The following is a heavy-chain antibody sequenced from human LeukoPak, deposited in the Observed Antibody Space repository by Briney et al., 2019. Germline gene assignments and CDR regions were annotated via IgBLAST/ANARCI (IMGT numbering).Heavy chain of an antibody. CDR1: GFTFSSYA. J-gene: IGHJ5*02. V-gene: IGHV3-23*01. D-gene: IGHD2-15*01. CDR3: AKDVKGLLSNWFDP. CDR2: ISGSGGST. Sequence: GGSPRLSCAASGFTFSSYAMSWVRQAPGKGLEWVSAISGSGGSTYYADSVKGRFTISRDNSKNTLYLQMNSLRAEDTAVYYCAKDVKGLLSNWFDPWGQGTLVTVSS.